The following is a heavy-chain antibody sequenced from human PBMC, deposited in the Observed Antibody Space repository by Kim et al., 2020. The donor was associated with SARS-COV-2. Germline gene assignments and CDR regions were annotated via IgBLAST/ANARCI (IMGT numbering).Heavy chain of an antibody. V-gene: IGHV4-38-2*02. J-gene: IGHJ5*02. Sequence: SETLSLTCTVSGYSISSGYYWGWIRQPPGKGLEWIGSIYHSGSTYYNPSLKSRVTISVDTSKNQFSLKLSSVTAADTAVYYCARGSYDSSGYYDWFDPWGQGTLVTVSS. CDR1: GYSISSGYY. CDR2: IYHSGST. D-gene: IGHD3-22*01. CDR3: ARGSYDSSGYYDWFDP.